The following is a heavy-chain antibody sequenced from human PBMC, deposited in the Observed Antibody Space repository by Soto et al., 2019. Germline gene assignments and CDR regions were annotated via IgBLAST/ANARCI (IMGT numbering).Heavy chain of an antibody. V-gene: IGHV5-51*01. D-gene: IGHD3-3*01. CDR1: GYSFTSYW. CDR2: IYPGGSDT. CDR3: ARPYYDFWSGYYPNPPYYFDY. J-gene: IGHJ4*02. Sequence: GESLKISCKGSGYSFTSYWIGWVRQMPGKGLEWMGIIYPGGSDTRYSPSFQGQVTISADKSISTAYLQWSSLKASDTAMYYCARPYYDFWSGYYPNPPYYFDYWGQGTLVTVSS.